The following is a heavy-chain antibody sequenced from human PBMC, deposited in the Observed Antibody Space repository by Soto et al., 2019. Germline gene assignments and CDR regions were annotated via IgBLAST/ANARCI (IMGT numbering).Heavy chain of an antibody. Sequence: QVRLVESGGGVVQPGRSLRLSCAASGFSFSNHGMHWVRQAPGKGLEWVAAISHDGNNKHYADSVKGRFTISKDNSRNTLYLQVNSLRSEDTAVFYCAKDGPPYDGSGSYPDYWGRGTLVTVSS. J-gene: IGHJ4*02. V-gene: IGHV3-30*18. CDR3: AKDGPPYDGSGSYPDY. D-gene: IGHD3-10*01. CDR1: GFSFSNHG. CDR2: ISHDGNNK.